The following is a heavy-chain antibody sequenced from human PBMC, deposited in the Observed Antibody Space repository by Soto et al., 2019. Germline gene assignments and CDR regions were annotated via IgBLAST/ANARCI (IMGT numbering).Heavy chain of an antibody. J-gene: IGHJ4*02. CDR3: ARGGYYYGSGSPLDFDY. Sequence: SETLSLTCAVSGGSMRSGGYSWSWIRQPPGKGLEWIGYIYHSGSTYYNPSLKSRVTISVDRSKNQFSLKLSSVTAADTAVYYCARGGYYYGSGSPLDFDYWGQGTLVTVSS. CDR2: IYHSGST. V-gene: IGHV4-30-2*01. D-gene: IGHD3-10*01. CDR1: GGSMRSGGYS.